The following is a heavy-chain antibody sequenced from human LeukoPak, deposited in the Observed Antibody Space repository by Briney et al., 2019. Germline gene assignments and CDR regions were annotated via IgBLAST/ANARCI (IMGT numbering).Heavy chain of an antibody. CDR3: ARDLDYFASGTYYDAFDI. Sequence: PGGSLRLSCAASGFTFSSYSMNWVRQAPGKGLEWVSSISSSSSTIYYADSVKGRFTISRDYAKNSLYLQMNSLGDEDTAVYYCARDLDYFASGTYYDAFDIWGQGTMVTVSS. V-gene: IGHV3-48*02. CDR1: GFTFSSYS. CDR2: ISSSSSTI. D-gene: IGHD3-10*01. J-gene: IGHJ3*02.